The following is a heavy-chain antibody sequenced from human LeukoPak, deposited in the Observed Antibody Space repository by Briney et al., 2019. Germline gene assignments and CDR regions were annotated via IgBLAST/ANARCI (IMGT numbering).Heavy chain of an antibody. J-gene: IGHJ4*02. CDR2: ISDSGGST. D-gene: IGHD3-22*01. V-gene: IGHV3-64*04. CDR1: GFPFSSYA. CDR3: ANHYYDSRGYYHFDC. Sequence: PGGSLRLSCSASGFPFSSYAMHWVRQAPGKGLEYVSAISDSGGSTYYADSVKGRFTISRDNSKNTLYLQMNSLRAEDTAVYYCANHYYDSRGYYHFDCWGQGTLVTVSS.